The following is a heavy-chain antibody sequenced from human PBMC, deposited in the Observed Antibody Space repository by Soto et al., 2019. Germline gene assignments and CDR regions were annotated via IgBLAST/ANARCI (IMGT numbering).Heavy chain of an antibody. Sequence: SETLSLTCTVSGGSISTYYWSWVRQPPGKGLEWIGFAHYTGATYCNPSLKSRVTISVDTSKNQFSLKLNSVTAADTAVYYCARESAGSGKNNWFDPWGQG. CDR3: ARESAGSGKNNWFDP. D-gene: IGHD3-10*01. J-gene: IGHJ5*02. CDR2: AHYTGAT. CDR1: GGSISTYY. V-gene: IGHV4-59*01.